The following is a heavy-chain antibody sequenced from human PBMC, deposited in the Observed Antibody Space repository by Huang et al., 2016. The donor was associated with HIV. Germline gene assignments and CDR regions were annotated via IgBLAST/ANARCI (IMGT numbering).Heavy chain of an antibody. CDR2: IIPIFGTP. CDR3: ARDRKYDNAWYWFDP. V-gene: IGHV1-69*01. CDR1: GGTFSSYA. D-gene: IGHD1-1*01. Sequence: QVQLVQSGAEVKKPGSSVRVSCEASGGTFSSYAINWVRQAPGQGLEGMGGIIPIFGTPNDAQKFQGRVTITADESTSTAYMGLSSLRSDDTAVYYCARDRKYDNAWYWFDPWGQGTLVTVSS. J-gene: IGHJ5*02.